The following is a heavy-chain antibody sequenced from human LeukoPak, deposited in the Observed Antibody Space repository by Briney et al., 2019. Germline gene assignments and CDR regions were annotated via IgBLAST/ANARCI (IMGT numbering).Heavy chain of an antibody. J-gene: IGHJ4*02. D-gene: IGHD2-15*01. CDR3: ARAPVTSCRGAFCYPFDI. V-gene: IGHV3-23*01. CDR1: GFALSSYA. Sequence: PWGSLRLSCAASGFALSSYAMSWVRQAPGKGLEWVSATSSDAGTYHAESVRGRFTISRDNSKNTLYLQMNSLRADDAAVYYCARAPVTSCRGAFCYPFDIWGQGTLVTVSS. CDR2: TSSDAGT.